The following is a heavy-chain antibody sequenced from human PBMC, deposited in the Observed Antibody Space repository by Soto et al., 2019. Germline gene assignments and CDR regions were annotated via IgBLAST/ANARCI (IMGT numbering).Heavy chain of an antibody. CDR2: VSFSGSK. D-gene: IGHD3-10*01. CDR3: ARRPPLYASESSRFDI. V-gene: IGHV4-39*01. CDR1: GDSVSNSGYY. J-gene: IGHJ4*02. Sequence: SETLSLTCTVSGDSVSNSGYYWGWIRQSPGKRLEWIGSVSFSGSKYYNPSLRSRVTFSVDTSKTLISLKLRSVTAADTAVYYCARRPPLYASESSRFDIWGQGALVTVSS.